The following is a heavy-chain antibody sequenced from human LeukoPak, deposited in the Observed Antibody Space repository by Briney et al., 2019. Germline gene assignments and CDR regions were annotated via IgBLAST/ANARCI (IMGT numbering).Heavy chain of an antibody. Sequence: ASVKVSCKASGYIFTGYYMHCVRQTPGQGLECMGWISAYNGNTNYAQKLQGRVTMTTDTSTSTAYMELRSLRSDDTAVYYCARDSSYHGEQIDYWGQGTLVTVSS. D-gene: IGHD4-17*01. CDR1: GYIFTGYY. CDR3: ARDSSYHGEQIDY. J-gene: IGHJ4*02. V-gene: IGHV1-18*01. CDR2: ISAYNGNT.